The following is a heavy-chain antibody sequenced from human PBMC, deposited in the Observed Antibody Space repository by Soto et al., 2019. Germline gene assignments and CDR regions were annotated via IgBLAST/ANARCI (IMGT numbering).Heavy chain of an antibody. CDR2: VNAYYGNT. CDR3: ARAAVSGRTGFDY. J-gene: IGHJ4*02. D-gene: IGHD6-19*01. CDR1: GYTFTSYG. Sequence: QVQLVQSGAEVKKPGASVRVSCKASGYTFTSYGISWVRQAPGQGLEWMVWVNAYYGNTNYAQKFQGRVTMTTDTSTSTAYMELRSLRSDDTAVYYCARAAVSGRTGFDYWGQGTLVTVSS. V-gene: IGHV1-18*01.